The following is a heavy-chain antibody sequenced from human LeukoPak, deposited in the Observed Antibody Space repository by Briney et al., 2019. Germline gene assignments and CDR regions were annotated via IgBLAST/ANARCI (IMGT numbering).Heavy chain of an antibody. V-gene: IGHV4-30-4*01. Sequence: PSQTLSLTCTVSGGSISSGDYYWSWIRQPPGKGLEWIGYIYYSGSTYYNPSLKSRVTISVDTSKNQFSLKLSSVTAADTAVYYCARVSCSSTSCPRRDALDVWGQGTMVTVSS. D-gene: IGHD2-2*01. CDR2: IYYSGST. CDR1: GGSISSGDYY. CDR3: ARVSCSSTSCPRRDALDV. J-gene: IGHJ3*01.